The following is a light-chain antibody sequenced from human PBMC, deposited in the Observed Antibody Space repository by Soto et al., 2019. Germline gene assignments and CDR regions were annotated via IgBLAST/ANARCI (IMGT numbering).Light chain of an antibody. CDR1: QSVSSN. CDR3: QQYDNWPPT. J-gene: IGKJ5*01. CDR2: GAS. Sequence: DIVLTQSPGPLSLSSGERATLSCRASQSVSSNLAWYQQKPCQAPRLLIYGASTRATGIPARFSGSGSGTEFTLTISSLQSEDFAVYYCQQYDNWPPTFGQGTRLEIK. V-gene: IGKV3-15*01.